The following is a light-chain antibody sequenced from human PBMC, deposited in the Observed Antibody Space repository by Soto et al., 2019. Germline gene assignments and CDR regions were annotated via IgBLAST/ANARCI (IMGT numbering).Light chain of an antibody. V-gene: IGKV1-39*01. J-gene: IGKJ2*01. CDR2: AAS. CDR1: QNINSY. Sequence: DIQMTQSPTSLSASVGDRVTITCRASQNINSYLNWYQQKPGKAPQLLIYAASTLQSGVPSRFSGRGSGTGFTLTISSLQPEDYATYYCQESYNLGTFAQGTKVDIK. CDR3: QESYNLGT.